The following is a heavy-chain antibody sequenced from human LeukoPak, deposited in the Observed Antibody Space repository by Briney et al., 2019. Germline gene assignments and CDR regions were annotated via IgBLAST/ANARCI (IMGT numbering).Heavy chain of an antibody. D-gene: IGHD3-16*02. CDR2: IYYSGST. J-gene: IGHJ4*02. CDR3: ARWFGGVIN. CDR1: GGSISSYY. Sequence: PSETLSLTCTVSGGSISSYYWSWIRQPPGKGLEWIGYIYYSGSTNYNPSLKSRVTISVDTSKNQFSLKLSSVTAAVTAVYYCARWFGGVINWGQGTLVTVSS. V-gene: IGHV4-59*01.